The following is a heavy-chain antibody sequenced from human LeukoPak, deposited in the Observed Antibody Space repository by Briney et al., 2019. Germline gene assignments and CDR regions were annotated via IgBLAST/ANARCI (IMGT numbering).Heavy chain of an antibody. Sequence: PGRSLRLSCAASGFTFDDYAMHWVRQAPGKGLEWVSGISWNSGSIGYADSVKGRFTISRDNAKNSLYLQMNSLRAEDTALYYCAKAVARYCSSTSCYSNGMDVWGQGTTVTVSS. D-gene: IGHD2-2*01. CDR1: GFTFDDYA. CDR2: ISWNSGSI. J-gene: IGHJ6*02. V-gene: IGHV3-9*01. CDR3: AKAVARYCSSTSCYSNGMDV.